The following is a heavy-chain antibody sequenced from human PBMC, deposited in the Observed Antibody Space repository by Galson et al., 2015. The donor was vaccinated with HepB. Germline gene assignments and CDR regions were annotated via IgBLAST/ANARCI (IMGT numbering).Heavy chain of an antibody. CDR3: ARDYGIAAAGFSFDI. J-gene: IGHJ3*02. V-gene: IGHV7-4-1*02. Sequence: SVTVSCKASGCTFTSYAMNWVRQAPGQGLEWMGWINTNTGNPTYAQGFTGRFVFSLDTSVSTAYLQISSLKAEDTAVYYCARDYGIAAAGFSFDIWGQGTMVTVSS. D-gene: IGHD6-13*01. CDR2: INTNTGNP. CDR1: GCTFTSYA.